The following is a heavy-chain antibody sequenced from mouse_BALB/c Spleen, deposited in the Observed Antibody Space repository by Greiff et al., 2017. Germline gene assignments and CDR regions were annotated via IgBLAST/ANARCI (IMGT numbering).Heavy chain of an antibody. Sequence: EVQLQQSGPELVKPGASVKISCKASGYTFTDYNMHWVKQSHGKSLEWIGYIYPYNGGTGYNQKFKSKATLTVDNSSSTAYMELRSLTSEDSAAYYCARVYYDWFAYWGQGTLVTVSA. CDR3: ARVYYDWFAY. J-gene: IGHJ3*01. V-gene: IGHV1S29*02. CDR1: GYTFTDYN. CDR2: IYPYNGGT. D-gene: IGHD2-4*01.